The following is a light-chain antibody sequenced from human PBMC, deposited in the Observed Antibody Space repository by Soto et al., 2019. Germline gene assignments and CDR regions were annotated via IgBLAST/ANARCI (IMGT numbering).Light chain of an antibody. CDR1: SSDVGGYNY. J-gene: IGLJ2*01. CDR3: SSYGGSNNLI. V-gene: IGLV2-8*01. Sequence: QSVLTHPPSASGSPGQSVTISCSGTSSDVGGYNYVSWYQQHPGKAPKLMIYEVSKRPSGVPDRFSGSKSGNTASLTVSGLQAEDEADYYCSSYGGSNNLIFGGGTKLTVL. CDR2: EVS.